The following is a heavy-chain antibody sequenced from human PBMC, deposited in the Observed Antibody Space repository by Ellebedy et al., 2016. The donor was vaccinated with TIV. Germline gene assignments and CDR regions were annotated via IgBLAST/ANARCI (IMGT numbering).Heavy chain of an antibody. Sequence: GESLKISCAASGFTVSSNYMSWVRQAPGKGLEWVSVIYSGGSTYYADSVKGRFITSRDNAKNSLFLQMDSLRAEDTAVYYCARDRGEGKTLSFLDLWGQGTLVTVSS. J-gene: IGHJ5*02. CDR3: ARDRGEGKTLSFLDL. CDR1: GFTVSSNY. D-gene: IGHD4-17*01. V-gene: IGHV3-66*01. CDR2: IYSGGST.